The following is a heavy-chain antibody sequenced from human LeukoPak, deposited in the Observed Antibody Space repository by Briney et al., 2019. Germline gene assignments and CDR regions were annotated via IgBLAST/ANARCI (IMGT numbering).Heavy chain of an antibody. J-gene: IGHJ6*02. CDR2: INHSGST. V-gene: IGHV4-34*01. Sequence: PSETLSLTCAVYGGSFSGYYWSWIRQPPGKGLEWIGEINHSGSTNYNPSLKSRVTISVDTSKNQFSLKLSSVTAADTAVYYCARWEARERWLQARGYYYGMDVWGQGTTVTVSS. CDR3: ARWEARERWLQARGYYYGMDV. D-gene: IGHD5-24*01. CDR1: GGSFSGYY.